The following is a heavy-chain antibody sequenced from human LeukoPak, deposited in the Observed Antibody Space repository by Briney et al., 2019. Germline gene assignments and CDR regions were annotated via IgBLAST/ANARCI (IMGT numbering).Heavy chain of an antibody. CDR1: GYSFTNYW. J-gene: IGHJ4*02. CDR2: IYPADSDT. CDR3: ARVPRGMTTVPFDY. V-gene: IGHV5-51*01. Sequence: GESLKISCKGSGYSFTNYWIGWVRQMPGKGLEWMGIIYPADSDTRYIPSFEGQVTISADKSINTAYLQWSSLKASDTAMYYCARVPRGMTTVPFDYWGQGTLVTVSS. D-gene: IGHD4-11*01.